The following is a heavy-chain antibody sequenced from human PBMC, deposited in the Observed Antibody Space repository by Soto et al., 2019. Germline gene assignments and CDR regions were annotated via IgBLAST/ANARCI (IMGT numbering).Heavy chain of an antibody. D-gene: IGHD2-15*01. J-gene: IGHJ4*02. Sequence: EVQLVDSGGGLVKPGGSLRLSCAASGFTFSSYTMIWVRQAPGKGLEWVSSISSRNSYIFYADSVKGRFTISRDNANNSLYLQMNSLRAEDTAVYYCAREPKRYCSGGTCPGGDYWGQGTRVTVSS. CDR1: GFTFSSYT. V-gene: IGHV3-21*01. CDR2: ISSRNSYI. CDR3: AREPKRYCSGGTCPGGDY.